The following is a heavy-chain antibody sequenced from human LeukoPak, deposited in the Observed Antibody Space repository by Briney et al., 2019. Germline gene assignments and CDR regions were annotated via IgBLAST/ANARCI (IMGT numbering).Heavy chain of an antibody. V-gene: IGHV3-48*01. D-gene: IGHD3-10*01. CDR1: GFTFSSYS. CDR3: ATAARITMVRGFKYPTYYYYYGMDV. CDR2: ISSSSSTI. J-gene: IGHJ6*02. Sequence: GGSLRLSCAASGFTFSSYSMNWVRQAPGKGLEWVSYISSSSSTIYYADSVKGRFTISRDNAKNSLYLQMNSLRAEDTAVYYCATAARITMVRGFKYPTYYYYYGMDVWGQGTTVTVSS.